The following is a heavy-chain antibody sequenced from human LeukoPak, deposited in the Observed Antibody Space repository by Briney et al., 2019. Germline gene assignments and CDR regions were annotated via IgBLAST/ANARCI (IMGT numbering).Heavy chain of an antibody. Sequence: GGSLRLSCAASGFTVSSNYMSWVRQAPGKGLEWVSVIYSGGSTYYADSVKGRFTISRDNSKNTLYLQLNSLRAEDTAVYYCVRENSRNAFDIWGQGTMVTVSS. CDR1: GFTVSSNY. J-gene: IGHJ3*02. V-gene: IGHV3-66*01. D-gene: IGHD1-26*01. CDR2: IYSGGST. CDR3: VRENSRNAFDI.